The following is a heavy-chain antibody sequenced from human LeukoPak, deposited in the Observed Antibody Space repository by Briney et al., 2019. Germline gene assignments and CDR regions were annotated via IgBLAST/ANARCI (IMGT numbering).Heavy chain of an antibody. Sequence: TSETLSLTCAVSGGSISSRNWWSWVRQPPGKGLEWIGEIYHSGSTNYNPSLKTRVTISVDKSKNQFSLKLSSVTAADTAVYYCARASHDYGDYSHFDYWGQGTLVTVSS. D-gene: IGHD4-17*01. CDR1: GGSISSRNW. J-gene: IGHJ4*02. CDR2: IYHSGST. CDR3: ARASHDYGDYSHFDY. V-gene: IGHV4-4*02.